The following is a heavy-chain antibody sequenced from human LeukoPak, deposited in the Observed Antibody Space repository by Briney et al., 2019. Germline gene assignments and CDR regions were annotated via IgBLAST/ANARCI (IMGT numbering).Heavy chain of an antibody. CDR3: ARRAEVSIAAAGHYFDS. Sequence: PSETLSLTCAVFGGSFSNYYLHWIRQPPGKGLEWIGDIHYSGSTYYNPSLKSRVTISVDTSKNQFSLKLSSVTAADTAVYFCARRAEVSIAAAGHYFDSWGQGTLVTVSS. CDR2: IHYSGST. V-gene: IGHV4-34*01. J-gene: IGHJ4*02. D-gene: IGHD6-13*01. CDR1: GGSFSNYY.